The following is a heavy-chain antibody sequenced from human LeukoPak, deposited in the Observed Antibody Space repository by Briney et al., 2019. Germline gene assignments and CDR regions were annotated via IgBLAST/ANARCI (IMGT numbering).Heavy chain of an antibody. J-gene: IGHJ6*03. CDR1: GYSISSGYY. Sequence: PSETLSLTCTVSGYSISSGYYWGWIRQPPGKGLEWIGSIYHSGSTYYNPSLKSRVTISVDTSKNQFSLKLSSVTAADTAVYYCAREDITMVRGVKSRYMDVWGKGTTVIVSS. V-gene: IGHV4-38-2*02. D-gene: IGHD3-10*01. CDR2: IYHSGST. CDR3: AREDITMVRGVKSRYMDV.